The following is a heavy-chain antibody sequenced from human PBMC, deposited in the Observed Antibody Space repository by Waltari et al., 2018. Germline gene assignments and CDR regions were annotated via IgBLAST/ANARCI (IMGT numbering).Heavy chain of an antibody. CDR3: ARDRGYFDY. V-gene: IGHV3-7*01. CDR1: GLTFSKFW. D-gene: IGHD3-10*01. CDR2: IKEDGGEK. Sequence: EVQLVESGGGLVQPGGSLRLSCAASGLTFSKFWMSWVRQASGKGMEWVASIKEDGGEKYSVDSLKGRIIISRDNAKNSLYLQMNSLRVEDTAVYYCARDRGYFDYWGLGTLVTVSS. J-gene: IGHJ4*02.